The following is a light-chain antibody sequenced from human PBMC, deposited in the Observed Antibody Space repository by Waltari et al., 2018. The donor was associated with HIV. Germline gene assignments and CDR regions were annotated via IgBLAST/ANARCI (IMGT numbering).Light chain of an antibody. V-gene: IGLV1-47*01. CDR3: AAWDDSLSGG. J-gene: IGLJ3*02. CDR1: SSNIGSNY. Sequence: QSVLTQPPSASGTPGQRVTIPCSGSSSNIGSNYVSWYQHLPGTAPKLLIYRNNQRPSGVPDRFSGSKSGTSASLAISGLRSEDEADYYCAAWDDSLSGGFGGGTKLTVL. CDR2: RNN.